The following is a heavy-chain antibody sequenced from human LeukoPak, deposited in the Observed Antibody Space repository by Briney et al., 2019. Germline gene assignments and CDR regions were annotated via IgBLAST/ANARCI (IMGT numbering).Heavy chain of an antibody. V-gene: IGHV4-34*01. CDR1: GGSFSGYY. J-gene: IGHJ2*01. CDR3: ARGEEQWLEWYFDL. Sequence: FKPSETLSLTCAVYGGSFSGYYWSWIRQPPGKGLGWIGEINHSGSTNYNPSLKSRVTISVDTSKNQFSLKLSSVTAADTAVYHCARGEEQWLEWYFDLWGRGTLVTVSS. D-gene: IGHD6-19*01. CDR2: INHSGST.